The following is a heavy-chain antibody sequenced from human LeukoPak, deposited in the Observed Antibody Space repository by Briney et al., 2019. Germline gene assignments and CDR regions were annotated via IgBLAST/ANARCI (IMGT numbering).Heavy chain of an antibody. CDR3: ARDRGRWLQYGYYGMDV. Sequence: SETLSLTCTVSDGSISSYYWSWIRQPPGKGLEWIGYIYYSGSTNYNPSLKSRVTISVDTSKNQFSLKLSSVTAADTAVYYCARDRGRWLQYGYYGMDVWGQGTTVTVSS. V-gene: IGHV4-59*01. J-gene: IGHJ6*02. CDR1: DGSISSYY. D-gene: IGHD5-24*01. CDR2: IYYSGST.